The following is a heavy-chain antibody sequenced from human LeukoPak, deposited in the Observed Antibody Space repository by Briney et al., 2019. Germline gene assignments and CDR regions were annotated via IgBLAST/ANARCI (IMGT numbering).Heavy chain of an antibody. V-gene: IGHV3-74*01. D-gene: IGHD3-22*01. CDR3: ATEPSYYYDSSGYGFNDY. Sequence: GGSLRLSCGASGFTFSSYWMHWVRQAPGKGLVWISRINSDGSTTSYADSVKGRFTISRDNAKNTLYLQMNSLRAEDTAVYYCATEPSYYYDSSGYGFNDYWGQGTLVTVSS. CDR1: GFTFSSYW. CDR2: INSDGSTT. J-gene: IGHJ4*02.